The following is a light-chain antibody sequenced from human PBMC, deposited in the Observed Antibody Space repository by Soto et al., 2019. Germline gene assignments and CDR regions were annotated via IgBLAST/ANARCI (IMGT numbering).Light chain of an antibody. J-gene: IGLJ1*01. Sequence: QSALTQPASVSGSPGQSITISCTGTSSDVGGYIYVSWYQQHPGKAPKLMIYDVNNRPSGVSNRFSGSKSGNTASLTISGLQAEDEADYYCSSYTASSSYVSGTGTKLTVL. CDR2: DVN. CDR3: SSYTASSSYV. V-gene: IGLV2-14*01. CDR1: SSDVGGYIY.